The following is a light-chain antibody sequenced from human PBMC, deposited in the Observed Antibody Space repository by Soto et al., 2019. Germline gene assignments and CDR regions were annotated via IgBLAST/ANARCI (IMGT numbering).Light chain of an antibody. CDR3: QQYNSYSPSYT. J-gene: IGKJ2*01. V-gene: IGKV1-5*03. Sequence: DIQMTQSPSTLSASVGDRVTITCRASQSIGNSLAWYQQKPGKAPKLLIYKASSLEGGVPSRFSGTGSGTEFTLTITSLQPDDFASYYCQQYNSYSPSYTFGQGTKLEIK. CDR1: QSIGNS. CDR2: KAS.